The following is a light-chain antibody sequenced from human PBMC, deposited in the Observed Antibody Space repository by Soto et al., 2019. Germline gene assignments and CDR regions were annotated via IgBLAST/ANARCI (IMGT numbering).Light chain of an antibody. CDR3: QQFGSSHGFT. J-gene: IGKJ3*01. CDR1: QSINNRY. V-gene: IGKV3-20*01. CDR2: AAS. Sequence: EIVLTQSPGTLSLSPGERATLSCRASQSINNRYLAWYQQKPGQAPRLLIYAASSRATDIPDRFSGSASGTDFTLTISRLEPEDFAVSYCQQFGSSHGFTFGPGTKVDIK.